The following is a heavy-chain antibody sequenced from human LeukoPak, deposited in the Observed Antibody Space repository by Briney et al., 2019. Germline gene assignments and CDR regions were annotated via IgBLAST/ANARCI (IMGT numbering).Heavy chain of an antibody. CDR3: ARQEENIDAIVVVPAANP. D-gene: IGHD2-2*01. CDR1: GGSISSSSYY. V-gene: IGHV4-39*01. J-gene: IGHJ5*02. Sequence: SETLSLTCTVSGGSISSSSYYWGWIRQPPGKGLEWIGSIYYSGSTYYNPSLKSRVTISVDTSKNQFSLKLGSVTAADTAVYYCARQEENIDAIVVVPAANPWGQGTLVTVSS. CDR2: IYYSGST.